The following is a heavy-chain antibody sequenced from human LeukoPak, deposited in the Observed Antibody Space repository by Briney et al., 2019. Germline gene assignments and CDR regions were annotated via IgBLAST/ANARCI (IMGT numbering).Heavy chain of an antibody. J-gene: IGHJ4*02. Sequence: GSLLLSCPASGFTFGNYWMGWVRQAPGKRPEWAPNINVDGSEKSYADSVKGRFTISRDNARNSVFLQISGLRVEDTPLYYCARDPVEWELLLDSWGQGTLVTVSS. CDR2: INVDGSEK. CDR3: ARDPVEWELLLDS. CDR1: GFTFGNYW. D-gene: IGHD1-26*01. V-gene: IGHV3-7*01.